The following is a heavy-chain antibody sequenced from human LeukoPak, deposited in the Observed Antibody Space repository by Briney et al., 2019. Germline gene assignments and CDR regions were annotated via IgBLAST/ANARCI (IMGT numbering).Heavy chain of an antibody. CDR3: ARVLWFGGIYYFDY. D-gene: IGHD3-10*01. J-gene: IGHJ4*02. CDR1: GFSFRSFW. CDR2: IKEDGSDK. V-gene: IGHV3-7*04. Sequence: SGGSLTLSCAASGFSFRSFWMSWVRQAPGKGLEWVASIKEDGSDKYYVESVKGRFTISRENARNSLYLQMNSLRAEDTAVYYCARVLWFGGIYYFDYWGQGTLVTVSS.